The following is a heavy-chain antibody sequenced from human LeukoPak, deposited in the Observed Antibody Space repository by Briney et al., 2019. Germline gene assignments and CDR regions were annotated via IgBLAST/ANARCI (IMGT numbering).Heavy chain of an antibody. D-gene: IGHD6-19*01. V-gene: IGHV1-69*13. CDR3: ARQNEDSSGWYYFDY. Sequence: GASVKVSCKASGYTFTSYGISWVRQAPGQGLEWMGGIIPIFGTANYAQKFQGRVTITADESTSTAYMELSSLRSEDTAVYYCARQNEDSSGWYYFDYWGQGTLVTVSS. CDR1: GYTFTSYG. CDR2: IIPIFGTA. J-gene: IGHJ4*02.